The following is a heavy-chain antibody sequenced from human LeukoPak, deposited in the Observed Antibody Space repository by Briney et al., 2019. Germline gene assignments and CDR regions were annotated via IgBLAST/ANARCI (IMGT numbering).Heavy chain of an antibody. V-gene: IGHV3-30*18. Sequence: GGSLRLSCAASGFTFSNYGIHWVRQAPGRGLEWVAVISYDGNKKYYADSVKGRFTISRDNSKNTLYLQMNSLRAEDTAVYYCANEIRPNDYWGQGTQVTVSS. D-gene: IGHD4-17*01. CDR3: ANEIRPNDY. CDR1: GFTFSNYG. CDR2: ISYDGNKK. J-gene: IGHJ4*02.